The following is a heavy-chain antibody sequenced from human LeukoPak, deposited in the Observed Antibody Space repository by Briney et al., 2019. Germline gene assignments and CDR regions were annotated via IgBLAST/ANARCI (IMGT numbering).Heavy chain of an antibody. CDR1: GFTFSSYA. J-gene: IGHJ6*03. V-gene: IGHV3-23*01. D-gene: IGHD3-3*01. Sequence: GGSLRLSCAASGFTFSSYAMSWVRQAPGKGLEWVSAISGSGGSTYYADSVKGRFTIPRDNSKNTLYLQMNSLRAEDTAVYYCAKSGIDDFWSGYYNYYYYYMDVWGKGTTVTVSS. CDR3: AKSGIDDFWSGYYNYYYYYMDV. CDR2: ISGSGGST.